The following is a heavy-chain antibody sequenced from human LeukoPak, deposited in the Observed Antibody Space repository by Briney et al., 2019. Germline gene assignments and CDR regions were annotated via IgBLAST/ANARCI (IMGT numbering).Heavy chain of an antibody. Sequence: PGGSLRLSCAASGFTLSSSGMHWVRQAPGKGLEWVAFIRNDGTNKYYADSVKGRFTISRDNSKNTLYLQMNSLRVEDTTVYYCAKDRTGTYFDYWGQGILVTVSS. D-gene: IGHD1-7*01. J-gene: IGHJ4*02. CDR1: GFTLSSSG. CDR2: IRNDGTNK. V-gene: IGHV3-30*02. CDR3: AKDRTGTYFDY.